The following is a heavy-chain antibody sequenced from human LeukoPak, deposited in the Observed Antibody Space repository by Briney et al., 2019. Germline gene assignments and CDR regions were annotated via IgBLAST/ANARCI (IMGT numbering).Heavy chain of an antibody. CDR2: IYSDGST. CDR1: GFIVSGDF. J-gene: IGHJ5*02. CDR3: ARSMVRGRPLNWFDP. Sequence: GGSLRLSCAASGFIVSGDFMSWVRQAPGKGLEWVSVIYSDGSTYYADSVKGRFTISRDNSKNTLDLQMNSLRAEDTAVYYCARSMVRGRPLNWFDPWGQGTLVTVSS. V-gene: IGHV3-66*01. D-gene: IGHD3-10*01.